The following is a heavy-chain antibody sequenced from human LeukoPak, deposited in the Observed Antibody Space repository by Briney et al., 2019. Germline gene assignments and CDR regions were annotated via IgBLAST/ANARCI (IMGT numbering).Heavy chain of an antibody. V-gene: IGHV1-18*01. D-gene: IGHD3-10*01. Sequence: ASVKVSCKASGYTFTSYGIIWVRQAPGQGLEWMGWISGYNDNTKYAQKLQGRATMTTDTSTSTAYMELRSLRSDDTAVYYCARATGRVVRGITWRYFDYWGQGTLVTVSS. CDR3: ARATGRVVRGITWRYFDY. J-gene: IGHJ4*02. CDR2: ISGYNDNT. CDR1: GYTFTSYG.